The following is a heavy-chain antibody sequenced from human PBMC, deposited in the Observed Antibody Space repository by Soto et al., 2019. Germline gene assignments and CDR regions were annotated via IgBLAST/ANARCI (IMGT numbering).Heavy chain of an antibody. CDR2: INHSGST. CDR1: GGSFSGYY. V-gene: IGHV4-34*01. Sequence: QVQLQQWGAGLLKPSETLSLTCAVYGGSFSGYYWSWIRQPPGKGLEWIGEINHSGSTNYNPSLKSRVTISVDTSKNQFSRKLSSVTAADTAVYYCATRSRTTGSNYWGQGTLVTVSS. J-gene: IGHJ4*02. D-gene: IGHD4-17*01. CDR3: ATRSRTTGSNY.